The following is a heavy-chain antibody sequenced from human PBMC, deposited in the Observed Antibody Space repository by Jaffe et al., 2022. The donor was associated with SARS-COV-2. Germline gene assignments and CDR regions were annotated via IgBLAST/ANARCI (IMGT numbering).Heavy chain of an antibody. V-gene: IGHV4-61*02. CDR1: GGSIAFTTYY. CDR2: VYASGST. Sequence: QVQLQESGPGLVKPSQTLSLTCSVSGGSIAFTTYYWSWIRQPAGKGLEWIGRVYASGSTDYNSSLKSRVTISVDTSKNQFSLRLSSVTAADTAVYYCARADYYGLVDVWAQGTTVAVAS. D-gene: IGHD3-10*01. J-gene: IGHJ6*02. CDR3: ARADYYGLVDV.